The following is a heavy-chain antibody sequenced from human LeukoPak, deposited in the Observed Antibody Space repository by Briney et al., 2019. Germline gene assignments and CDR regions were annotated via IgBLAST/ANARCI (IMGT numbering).Heavy chain of an antibody. CDR2: IIPIFGTA. D-gene: IGHD3-9*01. V-gene: IGHV1-69*13. Sequence: SVKVSCKASGGTFSSYAISWVRQAPGQGLEWMGGIIPIFGTANSAQKFQGRVTITADESTSTAYMELSSLRSEDTAVYYCARDLGYYDILTGYSASYPWGQGTLVTVSS. J-gene: IGHJ5*02. CDR3: ARDLGYYDILTGYSASYP. CDR1: GGTFSSYA.